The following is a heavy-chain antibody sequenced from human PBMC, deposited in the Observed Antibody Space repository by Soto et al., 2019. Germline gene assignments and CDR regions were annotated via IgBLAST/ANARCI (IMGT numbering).Heavy chain of an antibody. D-gene: IGHD5-12*01. V-gene: IGHV4-59*01. Sequence: PSETLSLTCTVSGGSISSYYWSWIRQPPGKGLEWIGYIYYSGSTNYNPSLKSRVTISVDTSKNQFSLKLSSVTAADTAVYYCARHYSGYDYWFDPWGQGTLVTVSS. CDR3: ARHYSGYDYWFDP. CDR1: GGSISSYY. CDR2: IYYSGST. J-gene: IGHJ5*02.